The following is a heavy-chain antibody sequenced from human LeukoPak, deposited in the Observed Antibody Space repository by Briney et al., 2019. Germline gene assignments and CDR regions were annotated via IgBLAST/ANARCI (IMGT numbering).Heavy chain of an antibody. CDR3: ATRLHYYYDTSPSFFDI. V-gene: IGHV4-34*01. J-gene: IGHJ3*02. CDR1: GGSFSDYY. CDR2: INHSGST. D-gene: IGHD3-22*01. Sequence: SETLSLTCAVYGGSFSDYYWSWIRQPPGKGLEYIGEINHSGSTNYNPSLKSRVTISVDTSKNQFSLKLSSVTAADTAVYYCATRLHYYYDTSPSFFDIWGQGTMVTVSS.